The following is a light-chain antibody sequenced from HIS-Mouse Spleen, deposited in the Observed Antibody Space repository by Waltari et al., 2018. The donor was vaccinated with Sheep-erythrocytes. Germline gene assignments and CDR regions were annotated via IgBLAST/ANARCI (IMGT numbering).Light chain of an antibody. CDR3: CSYAGSYTFVV. J-gene: IGLJ2*01. Sequence: QSALTQPRSVSGSPGQSVTIPCTGTSSHVGGYNCVSWYQQHPGKAPKLMIYDVSKRPSGVPDRFSGSKSGNTASLTISGLQAEDEADYYCCSYAGSYTFVVFGGGTKLTVL. V-gene: IGLV2-11*01. CDR1: SSHVGGYNC. CDR2: DVS.